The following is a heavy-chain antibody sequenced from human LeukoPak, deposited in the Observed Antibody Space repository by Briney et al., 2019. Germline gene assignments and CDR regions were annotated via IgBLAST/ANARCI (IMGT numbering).Heavy chain of an antibody. CDR3: ARDRGDGYKS. D-gene: IGHD5-24*01. CDR2: TYYSGST. Sequence: PSETLSLTCTVSGGSISSYYWSWIRQPPGKGLEWIGYTYYSGSTNYNPSLKSRVTISVDTSKNQFSLKLSSVTAADTAVYYCARDRGDGYKSWGQGTLVTVSS. CDR1: GGSISSYY. J-gene: IGHJ4*02. V-gene: IGHV4-59*01.